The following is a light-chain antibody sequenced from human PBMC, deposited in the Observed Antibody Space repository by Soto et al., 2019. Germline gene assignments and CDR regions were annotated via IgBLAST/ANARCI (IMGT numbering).Light chain of an antibody. V-gene: IGKV1-5*03. CDR2: KSS. CDR1: ASISSW. CDR3: QQYGA. J-gene: IGKJ1*01. Sequence: DIQMTQSPSTLSASVGDRVTITCRASASISSWLAWYQQQPGKAPKLLIYKSSILENGVPSRFSGGGSGTEFTLTISSLQPDDFATYYCQQYGAFGQGTNVDI.